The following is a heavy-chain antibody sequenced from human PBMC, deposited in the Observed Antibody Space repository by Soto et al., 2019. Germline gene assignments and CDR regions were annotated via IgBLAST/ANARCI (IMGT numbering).Heavy chain of an antibody. V-gene: IGHV3-73*01. CDR3: TLTGTAQTS. J-gene: IGHJ4*02. Sequence: GGSLRLSCAASGFTFSGSVIHWVRQASGKGLGWVAYIRAKSNNYATSYSASIKGRYTISRDDSTNRAYLQVDRLEIEDTAVYYCTLTGTAQTSGGQGTIVTVYS. CDR2: IRAKSNNYAT. D-gene: IGHD2-21*02. CDR1: GFTFSGSV.